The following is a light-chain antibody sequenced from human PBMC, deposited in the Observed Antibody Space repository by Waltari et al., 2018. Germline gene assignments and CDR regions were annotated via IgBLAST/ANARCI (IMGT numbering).Light chain of an antibody. CDR1: QSVSSSY. CDR2: GAS. CDR3: QQYGSSPRS. J-gene: IGKJ1*01. Sequence: EIVLTQSPGTLSLSPGETAPLSCRASQSVSSSYLAWYQQKPGQAPRRLIYGASSRATGIPDRFSGSGSGTDFTLTISSLEPEDFAVYYCQQYGSSPRSFGQGTKVEIK. V-gene: IGKV3-20*01.